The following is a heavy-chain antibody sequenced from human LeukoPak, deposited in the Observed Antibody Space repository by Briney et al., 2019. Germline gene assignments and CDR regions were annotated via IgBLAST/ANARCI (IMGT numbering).Heavy chain of an antibody. V-gene: IGHV1-18*04. CDR3: AREGYSSYGCYYYYGMDV. J-gene: IGHJ6*04. D-gene: IGHD5-12*01. CDR2: ISAYNGNT. CDR1: GYTFISYG. Sequence: ASVKVSCKASGYTFISYGISWVRQAPGQGLEWMGWISAYNGNTNYAQKVQGRVTMTTDTSTSTAYMEMRSLRSDDTAVYYCAREGYSSYGCYYYYGMDVWGKGTTVTVSS.